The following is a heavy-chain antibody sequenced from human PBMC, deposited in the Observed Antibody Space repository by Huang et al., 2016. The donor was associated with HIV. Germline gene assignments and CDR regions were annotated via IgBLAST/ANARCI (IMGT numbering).Heavy chain of an antibody. J-gene: IGHJ5*02. CDR2: IKHLGSP. D-gene: IGHD3-10*01. CDR3: ARDATKNPRGWFDP. Sequence: QVHLQQWGAGLLKSAETLSLTCAVSGGSLSGYYWSWLRQTPGKGLEWIGEIKHLGSPNYTPSLKSRVSIAMDGSKKQFSLKLRSISDADTAVYFCARDATKNPRGWFDPWGQGTLVTVSS. V-gene: IGHV4-34*02. CDR1: GGSLSGYY.